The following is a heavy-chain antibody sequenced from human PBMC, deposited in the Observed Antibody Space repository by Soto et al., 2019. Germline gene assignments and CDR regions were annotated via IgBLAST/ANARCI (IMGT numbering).Heavy chain of an antibody. J-gene: IGHJ4*02. CDR1: GFTFSSYA. CDR3: ANLSPEYSSSFGGY. V-gene: IGHV3-23*01. Sequence: GGSLRLSCAASGFTFSSYAMSWVRQAPGKGLEWVSAISGSGGSTYYADSVKGRFTISRDNSKNTLYLQMNSLRAEDTAVYYCANLSPEYSSSFGGYWGQGTLVTVSS. CDR2: ISGSGGST. D-gene: IGHD6-6*01.